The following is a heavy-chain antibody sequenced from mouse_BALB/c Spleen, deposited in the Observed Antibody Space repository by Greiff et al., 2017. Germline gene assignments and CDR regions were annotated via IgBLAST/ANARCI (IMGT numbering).Heavy chain of an antibody. CDR3: ARVWGAMDD. CDR2: IRNKANGYTT. CDR1: GFTFTDYY. Sequence: EVKLMESGGGLVQPGGSLRLSCATSGFTFTDYYMSWVRQPPGKALEWLGFIRNKANGYTTEYSASVKGRFTISRDNSQSILYLQMNTLRAEDSATYYCARVWGAMDDWGQGTSVTVSS. J-gene: IGHJ4*01. V-gene: IGHV7-3*02.